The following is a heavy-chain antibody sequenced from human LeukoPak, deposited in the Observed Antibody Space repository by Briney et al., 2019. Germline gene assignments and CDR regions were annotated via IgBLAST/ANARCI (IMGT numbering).Heavy chain of an antibody. V-gene: IGHV3-30-3*01. CDR1: GFTFSSYA. J-gene: IGHJ4*02. CDR3: ARDLVVVTPGYFDY. Sequence: PGRSLRPSCAASGFTFSSYAMHWVRQAPGKGLEWVAVISYDGSNQYYADSVKGRFTISRDNSKNTLYLQMNSLRAEDTAVYYCARDLVVVTPGYFDYWGQGTLVTVSS. D-gene: IGHD2-15*01. CDR2: ISYDGSNQ.